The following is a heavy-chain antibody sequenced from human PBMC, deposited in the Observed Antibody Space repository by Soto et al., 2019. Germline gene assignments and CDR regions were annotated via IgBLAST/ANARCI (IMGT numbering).Heavy chain of an antibody. J-gene: IGHJ4*02. D-gene: IGHD5-18*01. CDR2: ISGYNGNT. CDR1: GYTFTSYG. Sequence: QVQLVQSGGEVKKPGASVKVSCKASGYTFTSYGISWVRQAPGQGLEWMGWISGYNGNTDYARRVQGRDTMTTDTSTSTDFMELRSLRVDDTAVYYCARGSRTRGYSYDSWGQGTLVTVSS. V-gene: IGHV1-18*01. CDR3: ARGSRTRGYSYDS.